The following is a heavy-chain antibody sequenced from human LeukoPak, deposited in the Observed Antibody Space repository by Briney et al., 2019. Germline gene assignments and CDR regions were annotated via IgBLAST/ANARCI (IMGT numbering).Heavy chain of an antibody. J-gene: IGHJ5*02. CDR3: AKDLSRAVAADWFDP. Sequence: GESLKISCAAPGFTFSNYDMSWVRQAPGKGLEWVSSISDSGGSTYYADSVKGRFTISRDNSKNTLYLQMTNLKDADTAVYYCAKDLSRAVAADWFDPWDQGSLVTVSS. D-gene: IGHD6-19*01. V-gene: IGHV3-23*01. CDR2: ISDSGGST. CDR1: GFTFSNYD.